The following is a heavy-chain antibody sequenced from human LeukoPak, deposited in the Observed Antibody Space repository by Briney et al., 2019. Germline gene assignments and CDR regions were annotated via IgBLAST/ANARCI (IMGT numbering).Heavy chain of an antibody. Sequence: GGSLRLSCTASGFTFGDYAMSWVRQAPGKGLEWVSSIAGSGDSSYYADSVKGRFIISRDNSKDTLYLQMNNLRVEDTAVYYCARDRYCGGDCYYWHFDLWGRGTLVTVSS. V-gene: IGHV3-23*01. D-gene: IGHD2-21*02. CDR1: GFTFGDYA. J-gene: IGHJ2*01. CDR3: ARDRYCGGDCYYWHFDL. CDR2: IAGSGDSS.